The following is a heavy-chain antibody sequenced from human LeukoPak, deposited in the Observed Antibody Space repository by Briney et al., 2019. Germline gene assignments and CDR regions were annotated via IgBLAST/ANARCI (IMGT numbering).Heavy chain of an antibody. CDR1: GGSISSGSYY. CDR3: AGPGGYFDWLPYGY. V-gene: IGHV4-61*02. D-gene: IGHD3-9*01. J-gene: IGHJ4*02. Sequence: ASQTLSLTCTVSGGSISSGSYYWSWIRQPAGKGLEWIGRIYTSGSTNYNPSLKSRVTISVDTSNNQFSLRLSSVTAADTAVYYCAGPGGYFDWLPYGYWGQGTLVTVSS. CDR2: IYTSGST.